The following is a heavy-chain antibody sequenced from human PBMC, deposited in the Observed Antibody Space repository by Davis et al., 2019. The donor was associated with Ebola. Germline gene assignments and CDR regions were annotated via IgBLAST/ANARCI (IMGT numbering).Heavy chain of an antibody. J-gene: IGHJ6*04. CDR2: VTSSGGST. CDR1: GFTFGSYA. V-gene: IGHV3-23*01. Sequence: PGGSLRLSCAASGFTFGSYAMTWARQVPGKGLEWVSAVTSSGGSTYYANSVKGRFTIPRDNSKNTLFLQLNSLGVEDTAVYYCAKGGSGWPSDYSYGLGVWGKGTTVTVSS. CDR3: AKGGSGWPSDYSYGLGV. D-gene: IGHD6-19*01.